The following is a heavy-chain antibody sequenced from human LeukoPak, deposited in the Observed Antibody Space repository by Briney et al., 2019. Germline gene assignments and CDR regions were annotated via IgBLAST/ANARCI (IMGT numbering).Heavy chain of an antibody. CDR3: ARVGFWSGYATLYYFGY. CDR1: GYSISSGYY. CDR2: IYHSGST. D-gene: IGHD3-3*01. V-gene: IGHV4-38-2*01. J-gene: IGHJ4*02. Sequence: SETLSLTCAVSGYSISSGYYWGWIRQPPGKGLERIGSIYHSGSTYYNPSLKSRVTLSVDTSNNQFSLKLSSVTAADTAVYYCARVGFWSGYATLYYFGYWGQGTLVTVSS.